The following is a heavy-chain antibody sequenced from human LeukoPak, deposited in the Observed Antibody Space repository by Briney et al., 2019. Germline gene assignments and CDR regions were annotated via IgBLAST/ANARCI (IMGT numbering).Heavy chain of an antibody. CDR2: INHSGST. Sequence: SETLSLTCAVYGGSFSGYYWSWIRQPPGKGLEWIGEINHSGSTNYNPSLKSRVIISVDTSKNQFSLKLSSVTAADTAVYYCARANYYDSSDRFDPWGQGTLVTVSS. D-gene: IGHD3-22*01. CDR3: ARANYYDSSDRFDP. J-gene: IGHJ5*02. CDR1: GGSFSGYY. V-gene: IGHV4-34*01.